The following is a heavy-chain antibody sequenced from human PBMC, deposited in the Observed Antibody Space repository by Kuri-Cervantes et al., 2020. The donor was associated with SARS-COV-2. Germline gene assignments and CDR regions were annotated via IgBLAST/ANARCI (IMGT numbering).Heavy chain of an antibody. J-gene: IGHJ4*02. CDR3: SRGRSDLSNGQWLYFDY. V-gene: IGHV4-34*01. CDR1: GGSFSGYY. CDR2: INHSGST. Sequence: SQTLSLTCAVYGGSFSGYYWSWIRQPPGKGLEWIGEINHSGSTNYNPSLKSRVTISVDTSKNQFSLKLSSVTAADTAVYYCSRGRSDLSNGQWLYFDYWGQGTLVIVSS. D-gene: IGHD6-19*01.